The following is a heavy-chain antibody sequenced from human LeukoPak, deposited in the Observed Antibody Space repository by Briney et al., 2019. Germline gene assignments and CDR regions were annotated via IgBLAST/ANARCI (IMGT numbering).Heavy chain of an antibody. D-gene: IGHD6-13*01. CDR1: GGSFGGYY. CDR3: ARDAYGGSWDERFDY. CDR2: INHSGST. V-gene: IGHV4-34*01. J-gene: IGHJ4*02. Sequence: ASDTLSLTCAVYGGSFGGYYWGSVRHPPGKGLEWLGEINHSGSTNYNPSLKSRVTISVDTSKNQFSLKLSSVTAADTAVYYGARDAYGGSWDERFDYWGQGTLVTVSS.